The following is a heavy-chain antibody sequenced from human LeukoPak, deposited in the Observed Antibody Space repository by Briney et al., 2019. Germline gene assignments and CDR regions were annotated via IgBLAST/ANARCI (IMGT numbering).Heavy chain of an antibody. CDR1: GFSVSTSY. J-gene: IGHJ4*02. D-gene: IGHD3-16*01. Sequence: PGGSLRLSCVSSGFSVSTSYISWVRQAPGKGLEWVSAISGSGGSTYYADSVKGRFTISRDNSRDTLYLQMNSLRAEDTAVYYCAKGYYDYVWGSYYFDYWGQGTLVTVSS. CDR2: ISGSGGST. V-gene: IGHV3-23*01. CDR3: AKGYYDYVWGSYYFDY.